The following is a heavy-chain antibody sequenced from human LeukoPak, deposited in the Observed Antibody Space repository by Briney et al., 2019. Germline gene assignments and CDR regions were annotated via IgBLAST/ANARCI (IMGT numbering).Heavy chain of an antibody. V-gene: IGHV4-30-4*08. CDR3: ARASLTYDFWSGYSTIDAFDI. D-gene: IGHD3-3*01. CDR1: GGSISSGDYY. CDR2: IYYSGST. J-gene: IGHJ3*02. Sequence: SETLSLTCTVSGGSISSGDYYWTWIRQPPGKGLEWIGHIYYSGSTYYNPSLKSRVTISVDTSKNQFSLKLSSVTAADTAVYYCARASLTYDFWSGYSTIDAFDIWGQGTMVTVSS.